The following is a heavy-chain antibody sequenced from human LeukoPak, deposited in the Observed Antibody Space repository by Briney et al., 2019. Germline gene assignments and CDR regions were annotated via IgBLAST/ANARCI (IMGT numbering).Heavy chain of an antibody. CDR2: IIPILGMA. CDR3: ATRRHIVVVTAIGDAFDI. J-gene: IGHJ3*02. Sequence: AASVKVSCKASGGTFSSYAISWVRQAPGQGLEWMGRIIPILGMANYAQKFQGRVTITADKSTSTAYMELSSLRSEDTAVYYCATRRHIVVVTAIGDAFDIWGQGTMVTVSS. V-gene: IGHV1-69*04. CDR1: GGTFSSYA. D-gene: IGHD2-21*02.